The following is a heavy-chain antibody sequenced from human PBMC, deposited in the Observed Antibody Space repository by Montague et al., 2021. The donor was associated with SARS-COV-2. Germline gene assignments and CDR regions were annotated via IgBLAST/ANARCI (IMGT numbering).Heavy chain of an antibody. CDR2: INSDGSST. V-gene: IGHV3-74*01. J-gene: IGHJ3*02. D-gene: IGHD1-26*01. Sequence: SLSFSFSASGFPFSSYWMHWVRQAPGKGLVWVSRINSDGSSTSYADSVKGRFTISRDNAKNTLYLQMNSLRAEDTAVYYCATLTVGATPDAFDIWGQGTMVTVSS. CDR3: ATLTVGATPDAFDI. CDR1: GFPFSSYW.